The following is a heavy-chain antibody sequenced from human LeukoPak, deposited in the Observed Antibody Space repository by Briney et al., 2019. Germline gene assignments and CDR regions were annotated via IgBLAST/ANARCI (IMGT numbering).Heavy chain of an antibody. Sequence: PSETLSLTCAVYGGSFSDYYWSWIRQPPGKGLEWIGEINHSGDTKYNPSLKSRVTISVDTSKNQFSLKVSSVTAADTAVYYCARIQIWPLHYFDYWGQGTLVTVSS. V-gene: IGHV4-34*01. CDR3: ARIQIWPLHYFDY. D-gene: IGHD5-18*01. CDR1: GGSFSDYY. J-gene: IGHJ4*02. CDR2: INHSGDT.